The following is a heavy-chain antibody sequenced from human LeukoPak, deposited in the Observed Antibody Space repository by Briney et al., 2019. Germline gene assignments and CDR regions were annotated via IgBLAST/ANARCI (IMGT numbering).Heavy chain of an antibody. CDR3: ARDYYDSSGYYYGGN. J-gene: IGHJ4*02. V-gene: IGHV3-21*01. CDR2: ISSSSSYI. Sequence: GGSLRLSCVASGFTFSSYSTNWVRQAPGKGLEWVSSISSSSSYIYYADSVKGRFTISRDNAKNSLYLQMNSLRAEDTAVYYCARDYYDSSGYYYGGNWGQGTLVTVSS. D-gene: IGHD3-22*01. CDR1: GFTFSSYS.